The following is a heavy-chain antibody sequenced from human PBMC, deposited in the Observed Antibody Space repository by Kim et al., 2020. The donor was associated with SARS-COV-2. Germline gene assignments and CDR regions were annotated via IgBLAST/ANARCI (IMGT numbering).Heavy chain of an antibody. CDR3: ARHAPNTSNRPFDY. CDR2: VYYSRST. CDR1: GGSISSSTYY. J-gene: IGHJ4*02. Sequence: SETLSLTCTVSGGSISSSTYYWGWIRQPPGKGLQWIGSVYYSRSTHYNPSLKSRVTISVDTSKNQFSLILSSVTAVDTAVFYCARHAPNTSNRPFDYWGQGTLVTVSS. D-gene: IGHD2-2*02. V-gene: IGHV4-39*01.